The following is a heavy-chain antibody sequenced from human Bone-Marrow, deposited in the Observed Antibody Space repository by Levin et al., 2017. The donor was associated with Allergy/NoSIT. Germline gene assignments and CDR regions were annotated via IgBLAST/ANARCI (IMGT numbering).Heavy chain of an antibody. CDR1: GFTFSNYA. J-gene: IGHJ4*02. Sequence: PGGSLRLSCSASGFTFSNYAMTWVRQAPGKGLEWVSIVSRSGGNTYYADSVKGRFTISRDNSKNTEYLQMNSLRVEDTALYYCAKSRVSGSYRDFDSWGQGTLVTVSS. CDR3: AKSRVSGSYRDFDS. V-gene: IGHV3-23*01. CDR2: VSRSGGNT. D-gene: IGHD1-26*01.